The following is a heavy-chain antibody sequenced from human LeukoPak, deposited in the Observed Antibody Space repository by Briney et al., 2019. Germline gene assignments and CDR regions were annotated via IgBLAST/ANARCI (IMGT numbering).Heavy chain of an antibody. D-gene: IGHD4-23*01. CDR3: ARRGGYYFDY. CDR1: GFTFCSYA. J-gene: IGHJ4*02. Sequence: GGSLRLSCAASGFTFCSYAMHWVRQAPGKRLEYLSAVSSNGDSTYYANSVKGRFTISRDNSKNTLYLQMGSLRAEDMAVYYCARRGGYYFDYWGQGTLVTVSS. CDR2: VSSNGDST. V-gene: IGHV3-64*01.